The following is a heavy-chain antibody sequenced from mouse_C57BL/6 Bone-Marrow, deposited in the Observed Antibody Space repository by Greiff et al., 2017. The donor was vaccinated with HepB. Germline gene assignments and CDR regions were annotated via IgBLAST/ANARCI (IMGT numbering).Heavy chain of an antibody. J-gene: IGHJ1*03. CDR2: INSDGGST. CDR3: ARHAYGTEDWYFDV. D-gene: IGHD1-1*01. Sequence: EVKLVESGGGLVQPGESLKLSCESNEYEFPSHDMSWVRKTPEKRLELVAAINSDGGSTYYPDTMERRFIIYRDNTKKTLYLQMSSLRYEDTAWYYCARHAYGTEDWYFDVWGTGTTVTVSS. V-gene: IGHV5-2*03. CDR1: EYEFPSHD.